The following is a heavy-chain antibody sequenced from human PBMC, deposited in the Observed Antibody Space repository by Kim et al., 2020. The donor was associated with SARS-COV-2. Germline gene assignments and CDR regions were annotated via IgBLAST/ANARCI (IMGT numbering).Heavy chain of an antibody. J-gene: IGHJ6*02. D-gene: IGHD1-26*01. V-gene: IGHV1-46*01. CDR3: ARDLSGYYYYGMDV. Sequence: AHECPGRVTMARDTSTATVYMELSSLRSEDTAVYYCARDLSGYYYYGMDVWGQGTTVTVSS.